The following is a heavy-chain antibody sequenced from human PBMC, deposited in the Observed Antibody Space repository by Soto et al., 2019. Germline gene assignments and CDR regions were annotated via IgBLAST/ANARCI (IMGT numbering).Heavy chain of an antibody. D-gene: IGHD2-21*02. V-gene: IGHV1-58*01. CDR3: AAELYGGGRCCSFNI. J-gene: IGHJ3*02. Sequence: SVKVSCKTSGFTFSNSAVQWVRLARGQRLEWIGWIIIASGQTNYAQNLQERITITRDMSTSTAYMELSSLRSEDTAIYYCAAELYGGGRCCSFNIWGQGTMVTVSS. CDR1: GFTFSNSA. CDR2: IIIASGQT.